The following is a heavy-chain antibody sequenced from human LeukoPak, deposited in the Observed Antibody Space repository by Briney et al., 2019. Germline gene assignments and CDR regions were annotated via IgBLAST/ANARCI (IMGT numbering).Heavy chain of an antibody. D-gene: IGHD1-14*01. Sequence: TGGSLRLSCAASGFTFSSSAMSWVRQAPGKGLEWVSAISNNGGYTYYADSVQGRFTISRDNSKSTLCLQMNSLRAEDTAMYYCAKDAQPRSRWFDPWGQGTLVTVSS. V-gene: IGHV3-23*01. CDR2: ISNNGGYT. CDR1: GFTFSSSA. CDR3: AKDAQPRSRWFDP. J-gene: IGHJ5*02.